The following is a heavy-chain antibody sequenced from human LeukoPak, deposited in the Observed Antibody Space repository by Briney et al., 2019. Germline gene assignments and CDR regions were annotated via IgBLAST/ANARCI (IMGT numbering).Heavy chain of an antibody. J-gene: IGHJ5*02. D-gene: IGHD2-2*01. Sequence: SETLSLTCTVSGGSISSYYWSWIRQPAGKGLDWIGRIYTSGSTNYNPSLKSRVTMSVDTSKNQFSLKLSSVTAADTAVYYCARERAHCSSTSCYGWFDPWGQGTLVTVSS. CDR3: ARERAHCSSTSCYGWFDP. CDR2: IYTSGST. CDR1: GGSISSYY. V-gene: IGHV4-4*07.